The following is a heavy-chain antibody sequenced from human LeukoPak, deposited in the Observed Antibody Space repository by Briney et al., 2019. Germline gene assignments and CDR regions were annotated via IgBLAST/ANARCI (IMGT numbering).Heavy chain of an antibody. CDR1: GFTFDDYG. J-gene: IGHJ6*03. CDR2: INWNGGST. V-gene: IGHV3-20*04. D-gene: IGHD6-25*01. CDR3: ARDGDPAYYYYMDV. Sequence: GGSLRLSCAASGFTFDDYGMSWVRHAPGKGLEWVSGINWNGGSTGYADSVKGRFTISRDNAKNSLYLQMNSLRAEDTAVYYCARDGDPAYYYYMDVWGKGTTVTVSS.